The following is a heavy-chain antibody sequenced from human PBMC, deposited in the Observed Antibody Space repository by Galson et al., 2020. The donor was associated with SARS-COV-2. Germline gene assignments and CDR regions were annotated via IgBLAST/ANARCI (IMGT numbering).Heavy chain of an antibody. CDR2: TSFTVIS. V-gene: IGHV4-39*07. CDR1: GDSITSRSSY. D-gene: IGHD2-21*01. Sequence: SQTLSLTCTVPGDSITSRSSYWGCARQPPGEGLEWHLCTSFTVISYYNTSLKSRITISGETSRTQFSLKMTSVTAAAAAVYYCGRLGTDSHGGRLCDSWGRGTLVIVSS. J-gene: IGHJ4*02. CDR3: GRLGTDSHGGRLCDS.